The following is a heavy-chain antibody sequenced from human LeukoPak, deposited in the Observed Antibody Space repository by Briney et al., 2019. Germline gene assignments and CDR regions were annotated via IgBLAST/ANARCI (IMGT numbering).Heavy chain of an antibody. Sequence: GGSLRLSCAASGFTFSSCAMSWVRQAPGKGLEWVSAIVGSGSSTYYADSVKGRFTVSRDNSKNTLYLQMNSLRAEDTAVYYCAKDRVRYSSRVDAFDIWGRGTMVTVSS. J-gene: IGHJ3*02. CDR3: AKDRVRYSSRVDAFDI. CDR2: IVGSGSST. V-gene: IGHV3-23*01. D-gene: IGHD6-13*01. CDR1: GFTFSSCA.